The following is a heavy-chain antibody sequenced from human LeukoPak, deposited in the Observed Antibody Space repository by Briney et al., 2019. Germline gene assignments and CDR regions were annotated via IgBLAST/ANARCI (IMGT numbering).Heavy chain of an antibody. CDR3: ARELEIAVAGTLGY. J-gene: IGHJ4*02. CDR2: IWYDGSNK. V-gene: IGHV3-33*01. Sequence: PGGSLRLSCAASGFTFSSYAMHWVRQAPGKGLEWVAVIWYDGSNKYYADFVKGRFAISRDHSKNTLYLQMKSLRAEDTAVYYCARELEIAVAGTLGYWGQGTLVTVSS. D-gene: IGHD6-19*01. CDR1: GFTFSSYA.